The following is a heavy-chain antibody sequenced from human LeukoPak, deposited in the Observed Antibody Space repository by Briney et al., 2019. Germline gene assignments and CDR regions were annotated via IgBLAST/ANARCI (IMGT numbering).Heavy chain of an antibody. CDR3: ARLSGYSSSWYGSYFDY. D-gene: IGHD6-13*01. Sequence: GESLRISCKGSGYSFTSYWIGWVRQMPGKGLEWMGIIYPGDSDTRYSPSFQGQVNISADKSISTAYLQWSSLKASDTAMYYCARLSGYSSSWYGSYFDYWGQGTLVTVSS. CDR2: IYPGDSDT. V-gene: IGHV5-51*01. CDR1: GYSFTSYW. J-gene: IGHJ4*02.